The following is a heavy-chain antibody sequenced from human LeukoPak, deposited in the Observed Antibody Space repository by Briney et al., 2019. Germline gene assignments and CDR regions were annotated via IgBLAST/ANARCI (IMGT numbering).Heavy chain of an antibody. D-gene: IGHD6-19*01. V-gene: IGHV3-21*01. CDR1: GFTFSSYS. J-gene: IGHJ4*02. CDR3: AREEGGHSSGHDY. Sequence: PGGSLRLSCAASGFTFSSYSMNWVRQAPGKGLEWVSSISSSSSYIYYADSVKGRFTISRDNAKNSLYLQMNSLRAEDTAVYYCAREEGGHSSGHDYWGQGTLVTVSS. CDR2: ISSSSSYI.